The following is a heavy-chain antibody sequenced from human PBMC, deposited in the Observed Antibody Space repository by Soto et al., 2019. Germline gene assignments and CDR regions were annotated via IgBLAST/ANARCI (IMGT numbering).Heavy chain of an antibody. V-gene: IGHV4-34*01. Sequence: QVQLQQWGAGLLKPSETLSLTCAVYGGSFSGYYWSWIRQPPGKGLEWIGEINHSGSTNYNPSLKSRVTISVDTSKNQFSLKLSSVTAADTAVYYCARWGNDFWSGYYNYYYYGMDVWGQGTTVTVSS. CDR3: ARWGNDFWSGYYNYYYYGMDV. D-gene: IGHD3-3*01. CDR1: GGSFSGYY. CDR2: INHSGST. J-gene: IGHJ6*02.